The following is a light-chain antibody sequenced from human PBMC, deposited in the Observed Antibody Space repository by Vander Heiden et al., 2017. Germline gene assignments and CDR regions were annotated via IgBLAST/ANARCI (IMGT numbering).Light chain of an antibody. J-gene: IGKJ4*01. CDR2: GAS. V-gene: IGKV3-20*01. CDR3: QQYGSSPLT. CDR1: QSVSSSY. Sequence: DIVLTQSPGTLSLSPGERATLSCRASQSVSSSYLAYGASSRATGIPDRFSGSGSGTDFTLTISRLEPEDFAVYYCQQYGSSPLTFGGGTKVEIK.